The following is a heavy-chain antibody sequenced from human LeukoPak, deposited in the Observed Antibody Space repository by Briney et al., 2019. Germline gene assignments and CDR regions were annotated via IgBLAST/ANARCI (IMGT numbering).Heavy chain of an antibody. CDR2: ILYDGSNK. D-gene: IGHD1-1*01. Sequence: GGSLRLSCAASGFTFSSYSMNWVRQAPGKGLEWVAVILYDGSNKYYADSVKGRFTISRQNSKHMLFLQMNSLRDDDTAVYSCAKASLEEDEEYYYYYYMDVGGKGTTVTVSS. J-gene: IGHJ6*03. CDR1: GFTFSSYS. CDR3: AKASLEEDEEYYYYYYMDV. V-gene: IGHV3-30*18.